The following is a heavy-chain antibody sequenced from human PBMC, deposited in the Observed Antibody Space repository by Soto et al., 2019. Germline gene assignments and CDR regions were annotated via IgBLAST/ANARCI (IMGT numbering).Heavy chain of an antibody. Sequence: PSETLSLTCTVSSDSISSYYWSWIRQPPGKRLEWIGYISYSGSTDYNPSLKSRVTMSVDTSKNQFSLKLRSVIVADTAVYHCARFVRSCSATTCSTRADVWGQGITVTVSS. CDR2: ISYSGST. J-gene: IGHJ6*02. CDR3: ARFVRSCSATTCSTRADV. CDR1: SDSISSYY. V-gene: IGHV4-59*01. D-gene: IGHD2-2*01.